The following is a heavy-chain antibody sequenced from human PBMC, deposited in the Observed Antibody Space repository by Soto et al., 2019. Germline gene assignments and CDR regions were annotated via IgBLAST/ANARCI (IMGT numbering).Heavy chain of an antibody. Sequence: SLTCAVYGGSFSGYYWSWIRQPPGKGLEWIGEINHSGSTNYNPSLKSRVTISVDASKNQFSLKLSSVTAADTAVYYCARLRAAAGFYYYYYYGMDVWGQGTTVTVSS. CDR3: ARLRAAAGFYYYYYYGMDV. V-gene: IGHV4-34*01. CDR2: INHSGST. CDR1: GGSFSGYY. D-gene: IGHD6-13*01. J-gene: IGHJ6*02.